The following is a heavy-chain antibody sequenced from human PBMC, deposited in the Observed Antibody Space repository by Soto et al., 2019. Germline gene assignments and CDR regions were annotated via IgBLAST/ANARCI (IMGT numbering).Heavy chain of an antibody. V-gene: IGHV5-51*01. CDR2: IYPDESDT. Sequence: PWESLKISCKGSGYSFTKYWIGWVRQMPGKGLEWMAIIYPDESDTRYSPSFQGQVTISADNSISTAYLQWSSLKASDTAMYYSARLGGYYDILTRYYYSGMDVWGQGTTVTVPS. D-gene: IGHD3-9*01. J-gene: IGHJ6*02. CDR3: ARLGGYYDILTRYYYSGMDV. CDR1: GYSFTKYW.